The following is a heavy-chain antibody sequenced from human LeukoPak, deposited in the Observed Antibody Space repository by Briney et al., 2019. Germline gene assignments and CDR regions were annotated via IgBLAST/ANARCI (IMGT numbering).Heavy chain of an antibody. CDR2: INPNSGGT. CDR3: ARGQSYCSGGSCYSVGAYY. Sequence: ASVKVSCKASGYTFTGYYMHWVRQAPGQGLEWMGWINPNSGGTNYAQKFQGRVTMTRDTSISTAYMELSSLRSEDTAVYYCARGQSYCSGGSCYSVGAYYWGQGTLVTVSS. D-gene: IGHD2-15*01. CDR1: GYTFTGYY. J-gene: IGHJ4*02. V-gene: IGHV1-2*02.